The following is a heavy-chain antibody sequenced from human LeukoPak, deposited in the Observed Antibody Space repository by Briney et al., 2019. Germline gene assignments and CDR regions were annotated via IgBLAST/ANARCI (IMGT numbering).Heavy chain of an antibody. CDR1: GFTFSSYG. CDR3: AKERAYYDSSAADY. Sequence: GGSLRLSCAASGFTFSSYGMHWVRQAPGKGLEWVAVISYNGSNKYYADSVKGRFTISRDNSKNTLYLQMNSLRAEDTAVYYCAKERAYYDSSAADYWGQGTLVTVSS. CDR2: ISYNGSNK. V-gene: IGHV3-30*18. D-gene: IGHD3-22*01. J-gene: IGHJ4*02.